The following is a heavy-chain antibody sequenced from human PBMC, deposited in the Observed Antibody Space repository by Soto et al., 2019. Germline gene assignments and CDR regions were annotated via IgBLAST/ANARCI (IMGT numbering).Heavy chain of an antibody. V-gene: IGHV1-69*01. CDR1: GGTFNTYA. J-gene: IGHJ4*02. D-gene: IGHD3-10*01. CDR2: ISPMFGAA. Sequence: QVQRVQSGAEMKKPGSSVKVSCQSSGGTFNTYAMNWVRQAPGQGPEWMGDISPMFGAANYAPKFQGRVTITADESTATSYMPLSSLTTEDTALYFCAREVQVHTPAFVYWGQGTLVTVSS. CDR3: AREVQVHTPAFVY.